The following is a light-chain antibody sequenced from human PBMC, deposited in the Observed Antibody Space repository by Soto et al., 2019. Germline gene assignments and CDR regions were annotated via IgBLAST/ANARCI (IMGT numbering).Light chain of an antibody. J-gene: IGKJ4*01. CDR1: QTVGSSF. CDR2: GAS. CDR3: QQRSNWLT. V-gene: IGKV3D-20*02. Sequence: EIVLTQSPGTLSLSPGERATLSCRASQTVGSSFLAWFQHKPGQAPRLLIYGASTRATGIPDRFSGSGSGTDFTLTISRLEPEDFAVYYCQQRSNWLTFGGGTKVEIK.